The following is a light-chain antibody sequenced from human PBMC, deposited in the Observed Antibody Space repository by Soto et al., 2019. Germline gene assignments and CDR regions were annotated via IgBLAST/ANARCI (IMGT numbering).Light chain of an antibody. J-gene: IGLJ2*01. Sequence: QSALTQPASVSGSPGQSITISCTGTSSDVGGYNYVSWYQQHPGKVPKLIIYEVSNRPSGVSNRFSGSKSGNTASLTISGLQAEDEADYYCTSYTNSNTLVFGGGTKLTVL. CDR3: TSYTNSNTLV. CDR2: EVS. V-gene: IGLV2-14*01. CDR1: SSDVGGYNY.